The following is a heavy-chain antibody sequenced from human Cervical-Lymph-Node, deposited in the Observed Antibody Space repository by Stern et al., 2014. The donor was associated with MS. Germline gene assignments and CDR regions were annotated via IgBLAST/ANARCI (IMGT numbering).Heavy chain of an antibody. CDR3: ARDQGDYGSGSEDSWFDP. J-gene: IGHJ5*02. CDR1: RDTFSYSP. CDR2: ILPMLGTT. D-gene: IGHD3-10*01. Sequence: QVQLVQSGAEVKKPGSSVKVSCKASRDTFSYSPLSWVRQAPGQGLAWMGGILPMLGTTSYTQKFQGRLTITADTSTSILYMELRSLKFEDTAVYFCARDQGDYGSGSEDSWFDPWGQGTLVTVSS. V-gene: IGHV1-69*06.